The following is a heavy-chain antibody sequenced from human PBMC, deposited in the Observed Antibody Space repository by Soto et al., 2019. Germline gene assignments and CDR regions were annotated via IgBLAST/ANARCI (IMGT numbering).Heavy chain of an antibody. J-gene: IGHJ4*02. CDR3: ARVSGEVATIFAY. CDR2: VYYTGNT. V-gene: IGHV4-59*01. Sequence: SETLSLTCTVPDGSISSYYWSWIRQPPGKGLEWIGYVYYTGNTNYSPSLKSRVTISVDTSKNQFSLKLNSVTAADTAVYYCARVSGEVATIFAYWGQGTLVTVSS. D-gene: IGHD5-12*01. CDR1: DGSISSYY.